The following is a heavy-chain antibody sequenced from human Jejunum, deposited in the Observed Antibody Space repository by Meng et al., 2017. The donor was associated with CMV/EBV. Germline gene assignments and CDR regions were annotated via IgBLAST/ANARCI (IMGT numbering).Heavy chain of an antibody. CDR3: ARERLDGGNSEFFAY. V-gene: IGHV3-30*04. CDR2: ISYDGTHA. CDR1: FLFRNFA. J-gene: IGHJ4*02. Sequence: FLFRNFAMHCVRPAPGKGLEWISVISYDGTHAYYADSVQGRFNVSRDNSNNILYLQMSSLRPEDTAVYYCARERLDGGNSEFFAYWGQGARVTVSS. D-gene: IGHD4-23*01.